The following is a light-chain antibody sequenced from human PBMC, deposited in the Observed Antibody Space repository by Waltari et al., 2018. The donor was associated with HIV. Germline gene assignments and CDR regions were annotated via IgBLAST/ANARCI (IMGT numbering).Light chain of an antibody. J-gene: IGLJ3*02. V-gene: IGLV5-45*01. CDR2: YRSDADK. CDR3: MIWHSSAWV. Sequence: QAVLTQPASLSASPGASASLTCTLRSGINVGTYRIYWYQQKPGSPPRYLLGYRSDADKEQGSGVPSRFAGSNEASANAGIFLISGLQSEDEADYYCMIWHSSAWVFGGGTKLTVL. CDR1: SGINVGTYR.